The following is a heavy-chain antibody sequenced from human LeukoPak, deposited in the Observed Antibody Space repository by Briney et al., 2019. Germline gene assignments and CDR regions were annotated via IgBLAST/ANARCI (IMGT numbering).Heavy chain of an antibody. J-gene: IGHJ3*02. CDR3: ARRLSSAAFDI. CDR1: GFTFSTYT. D-gene: IGHD2-15*01. V-gene: IGHV3-33*01. Sequence: GGSLRLSCAASGFTFSTYTMHWVRQAPGKGLEWVAFISYDGTKKYYADSVKGRFTISRDNSKNTLYLQMNSLRAEDTAVYYCARRLSSAAFDIWGQGTMVTVSS. CDR2: ISYDGTKK.